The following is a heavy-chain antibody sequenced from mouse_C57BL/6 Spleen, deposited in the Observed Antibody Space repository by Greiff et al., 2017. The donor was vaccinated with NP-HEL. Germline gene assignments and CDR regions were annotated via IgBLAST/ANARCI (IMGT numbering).Heavy chain of an antibody. CDR2: IWSGGST. J-gene: IGHJ4*01. D-gene: IGHD4-1*01. CDR1: GFSLTSYG. V-gene: IGHV2-2*01. Sequence: QVQLKQSGPGLVQPSQSLSITCTVSGFSLTSYGVHWVRQSPGKGLEWLGVIWSGGSTAYNAAFISRLSISKDNSKSQVFFKMNSLQAEDTDIYYCARSITGPYYAMDYWGKGTTVTVSS. CDR3: ARSITGPYYAMDY.